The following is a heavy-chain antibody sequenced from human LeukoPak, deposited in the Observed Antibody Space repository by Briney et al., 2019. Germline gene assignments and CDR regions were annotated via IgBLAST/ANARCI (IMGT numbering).Heavy chain of an antibody. CDR1: GFIVSNNY. J-gene: IGHJ4*02. CDR3: AREVGDGYNGPHFDY. Sequence: GSPRLSCAASGFIVSNNYMSWVRQAPGKGPEWVSVIYSVGSTYYADSVKGRFTISRDNSKNTLYLQMNSLRAEDSAVYYCAREVGDGYNGPHFDYWGQGTLVTVSS. V-gene: IGHV3-53*01. D-gene: IGHD5-24*01. CDR2: IYSVGST.